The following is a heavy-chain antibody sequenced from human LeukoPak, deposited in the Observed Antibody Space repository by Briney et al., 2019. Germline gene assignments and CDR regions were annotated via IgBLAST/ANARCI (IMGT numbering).Heavy chain of an antibody. J-gene: IGHJ6*03. CDR3: ARGLPNGSGSYIYYYMDV. V-gene: IGHV1-69*13. Sequence: SVKVSCKASGGTFSSYAISWVRQAPGQGLEWMGGIIPIFGTANYAQKLQGRVTITADESTSTAYMELSSLRSEDTAVYYCARGLPNGSGSYIYYYMDVWGKGTTVTISS. CDR2: IIPIFGTA. CDR1: GGTFSSYA. D-gene: IGHD3-10*01.